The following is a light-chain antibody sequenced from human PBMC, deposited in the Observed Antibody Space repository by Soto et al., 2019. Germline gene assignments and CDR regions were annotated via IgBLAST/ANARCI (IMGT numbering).Light chain of an antibody. V-gene: IGKV1-39*01. Sequence: DIQMTQSPSSLSASVGDRVTITCRASQSISTYLNWYQRKPGKAPKLLMYAASSLHSGVPSRFSGSGSGTGFTLTISSLQPEDFATYFCQQCYTTPWTFGQGTKVEIK. CDR3: QQCYTTPWT. CDR2: AAS. J-gene: IGKJ1*01. CDR1: QSISTY.